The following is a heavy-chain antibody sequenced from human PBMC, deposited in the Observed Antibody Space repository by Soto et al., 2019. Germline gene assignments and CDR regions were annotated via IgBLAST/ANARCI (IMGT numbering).Heavy chain of an antibody. J-gene: IGHJ4*02. CDR2: ISYDGSNK. V-gene: IGHV3-30*18. CDR1: GFTFSSYG. CDR3: AKDQSVVVVVAATLLDY. Sequence: ESGGGVVQPGRSLRLSCAASGFTFSSYGMHWVRQAPGKGLEWVAVISYDGSNKYYADSVKGRFTISRDNSKNTLYLQMNSLRAEDTAVYYCAKDQSVVVVVAATLLDYWGQGTLVTVSS. D-gene: IGHD2-15*01.